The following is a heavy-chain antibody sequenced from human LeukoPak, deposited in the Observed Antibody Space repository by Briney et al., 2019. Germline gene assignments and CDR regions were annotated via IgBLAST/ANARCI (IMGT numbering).Heavy chain of an antibody. CDR2: ISAYNGNT. Sequence: ASVKVSCKASGYTFTSYGISWVRQAPGQGLEWMGWISAYNGNTNYAQKLQGRVTMTTDTSTSTAYMELSSLRSEDTAVYYCAVTYYYDSSGLWGQGTLVTVSS. CDR1: GYTFTSYG. D-gene: IGHD3-22*01. CDR3: AVTYYYDSSGL. V-gene: IGHV1-18*01. J-gene: IGHJ4*02.